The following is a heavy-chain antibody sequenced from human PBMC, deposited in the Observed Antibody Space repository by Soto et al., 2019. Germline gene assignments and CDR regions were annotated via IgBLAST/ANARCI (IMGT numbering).Heavy chain of an antibody. CDR2: FRSKAYGATI. Sequence: PGGSLRLSCTASGFTFGDYSISWFRQAPGKGLEWVSFFRSKAYGATIQYAASVKGRFTISRDDSKSIAYLQMNSLNTEDTAVYYCTTYRSGISYYGVGVWGQGTTVTVSS. D-gene: IGHD3-10*01. V-gene: IGHV3-49*03. J-gene: IGHJ6*02. CDR1: GFTFGDYS. CDR3: TTYRSGISYYGVGV.